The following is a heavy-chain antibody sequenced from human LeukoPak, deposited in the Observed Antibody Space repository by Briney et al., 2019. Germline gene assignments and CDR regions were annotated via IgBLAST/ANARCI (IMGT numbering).Heavy chain of an antibody. CDR2: IHYSGST. Sequence: SETLSLTCTVSGGSISSSRYYWGWIRQPPGKGLEWIGSIHYSGSTYYNPSLKSRVTISVDTSKNQFSLKLSSVTAADTAMYYCARITTGTTVDYWGQGTLVTVSS. CDR3: ARITTGTTVDY. V-gene: IGHV4-39*07. J-gene: IGHJ4*02. D-gene: IGHD1-7*01. CDR1: GGSISSSRYY.